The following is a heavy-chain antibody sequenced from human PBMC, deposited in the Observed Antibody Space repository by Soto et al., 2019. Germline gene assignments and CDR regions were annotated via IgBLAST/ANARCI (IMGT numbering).Heavy chain of an antibody. J-gene: IGHJ6*02. CDR1: GFSLRTTGVG. D-gene: IGHD3-10*01. V-gene: IGHV2-5*01. CDR3: TYRREAYHYHGLDX. Sequence: FGPTLVDPTETLTLTCTFSGFSLRTTGVGVCWIRQRPGRSLEWLVVLYFNDDRRYNPSLRNRLSITQDNSTNQVVLTMTQMEPVETATYYYTYRREAYHYHGLDXWGQWTLVTVSX. CDR2: LYFNDDR.